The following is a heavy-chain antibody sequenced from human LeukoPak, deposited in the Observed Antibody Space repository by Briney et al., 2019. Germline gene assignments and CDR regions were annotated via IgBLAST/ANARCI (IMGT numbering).Heavy chain of an antibody. D-gene: IGHD3-10*01. CDR2: IYPGDSDT. V-gene: IGHV5-51*01. Sequence: RGESLKISCKGSGYSFTSYWIGWVRQMPGKGLEWMGIIYPGDSDTRYSPSFQGQVTISADKSISTAYLQWSSLKASDTAMYYCARTIRITMVRGTKRDWFDPSGQGTLVTVSS. J-gene: IGHJ5*02. CDR3: ARTIRITMVRGTKRDWFDP. CDR1: GYSFTSYW.